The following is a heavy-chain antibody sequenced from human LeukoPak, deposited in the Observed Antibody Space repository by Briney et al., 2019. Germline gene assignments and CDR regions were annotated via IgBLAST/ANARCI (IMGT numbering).Heavy chain of an antibody. J-gene: IGHJ4*02. CDR3: ARSPGYLDY. CDR2: IHYSGST. CDR1: GGTISSYY. V-gene: IGHV4-59*08. Sequence: PSETLSLTCTVSGGTISSYYWNWIRQPPGKGLEWIGYIHYSGSTKYNPSLKSRVTISVDTSKNQFSLKLSSVTAADTAVYYCARSPGYLDYWGQGTLVTVSS.